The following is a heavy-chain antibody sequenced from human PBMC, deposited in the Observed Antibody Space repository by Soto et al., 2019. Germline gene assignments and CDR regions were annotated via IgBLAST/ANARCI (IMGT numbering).Heavy chain of an antibody. CDR1: GFTVSSNY. V-gene: IGHV3-53*04. CDR3: ARAILTGYYLGWFDP. CDR2: IYSGGST. J-gene: IGHJ5*02. D-gene: IGHD3-9*01. Sequence: EVQLVESGGGLVQPGGSLRLSCAASGFTVSSNYMSWVRQAPGKGLEWVSVIYSGGSTYYADSMKGRFTISRHNSKNTLYLQMNSLRAEDTAVYYCARAILTGYYLGWFDPWGQGTLVTVSS.